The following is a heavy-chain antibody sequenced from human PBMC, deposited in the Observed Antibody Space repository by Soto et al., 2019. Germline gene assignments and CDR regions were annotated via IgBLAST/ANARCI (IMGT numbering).Heavy chain of an antibody. CDR3: ARDTYYYDSSGYYGRFDP. J-gene: IGHJ5*02. V-gene: IGHV4-30-4*01. CDR1: GGSISSGDYY. Sequence: SETLSLTCTVSGGSISSGDYYWSWIRQPPGKGLEWIGYIYYSGSTYYNPSLKSRVTISVDTSKNQFSLKLSSVTAADTAVYYCARDTYYYDSSGYYGRFDPWGQGTLVTVSS. D-gene: IGHD3-22*01. CDR2: IYYSGST.